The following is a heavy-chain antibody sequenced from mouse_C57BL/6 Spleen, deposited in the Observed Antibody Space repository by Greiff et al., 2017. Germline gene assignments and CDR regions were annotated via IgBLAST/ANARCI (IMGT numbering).Heavy chain of an antibody. J-gene: IGHJ2*01. V-gene: IGHV5-4*01. D-gene: IGHD1-1*01. CDR1: GFTFSSYA. Sequence: EVQGVESGGGLVKPGGSLKLSCAASGFTFSSYAMSWVRQTPEKRLEWVATISDGGSYTYYPDNVKGRFTISRDNAKNNLYLQMSHLKSEDTAMYYCARDFPTTVVPSFDYWGQGTTLTVSS. CDR2: ISDGGSYT. CDR3: ARDFPTTVVPSFDY.